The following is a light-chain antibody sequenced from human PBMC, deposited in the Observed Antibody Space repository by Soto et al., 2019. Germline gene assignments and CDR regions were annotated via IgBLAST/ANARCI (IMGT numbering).Light chain of an antibody. J-gene: IGKJ3*01. CDR2: SAS. V-gene: IGKV1-12*01. CDR1: LDIITW. CDR3: QQSDSFPHT. Sequence: DIQMTKSPSYVSASEGDRVTITCRASLDIITWLAWFQQKPGKAPRLLIYSASTLQRGVPSRFSGSGSGTEFTLTSKRLQPVYVATYICQQSDSFPHTFGPGTKVDV.